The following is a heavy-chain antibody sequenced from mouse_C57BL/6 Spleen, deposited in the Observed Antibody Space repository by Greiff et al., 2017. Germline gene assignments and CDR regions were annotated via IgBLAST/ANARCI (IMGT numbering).Heavy chain of an antibody. CDR3: AYYYSSSYGFAY. Sequence: QVQLQQPVAELVRPGTSVKLSCKASGYTFTSYWMHWVKQRPGQGLEWIGVIDPSDSYTNYNQKFKGKATLTVDPSASTAYMQLSSRASEDSAVYYCAYYYSSSYGFAYWGQGTLVRVSA. CDR2: IDPSDSYT. CDR1: GYTFTSYW. V-gene: IGHV1-59*01. D-gene: IGHD1-1*01. J-gene: IGHJ3*01.